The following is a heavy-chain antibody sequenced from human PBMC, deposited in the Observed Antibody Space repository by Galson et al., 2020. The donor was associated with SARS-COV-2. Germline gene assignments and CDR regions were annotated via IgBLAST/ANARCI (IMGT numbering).Heavy chain of an antibody. J-gene: IGHJ3*02. V-gene: IGHV3-33*01. CDR2: IRYDGSNK. CDR1: GFTFSSYG. D-gene: IGHD3-16*02. CDR3: ARGGSYRLLDAFDI. Sequence: GGSLRLSCAASGFTFSSYGMPWVRQAPGKGLEWVAVIRYDGSNKYYADSVKGRFTISRDNSKNTLYLQMNSLRAEDTAVYYCARGGSYRLLDAFDIWGQGTMVTVSS.